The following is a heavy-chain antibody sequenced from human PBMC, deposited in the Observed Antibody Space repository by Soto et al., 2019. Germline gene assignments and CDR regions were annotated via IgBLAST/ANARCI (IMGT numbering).Heavy chain of an antibody. V-gene: IGHV4-61*01. D-gene: IGHD6-6*01. CDR2: IYYTGST. CDR1: GGSVNSDYYY. CDR3: AREYSNSPEAFDY. J-gene: IGHJ4*02. Sequence: QVQLQESGPGLVKPSETLSLTCTVSGGSVNSDYYYWSWIRQPPGKGLEWIGYIYYTGSTKYNHSLESRVTISLDTSRNQFSLKLSSVTAADTAVCYCAREYSNSPEAFDYWGQGALVTVSS.